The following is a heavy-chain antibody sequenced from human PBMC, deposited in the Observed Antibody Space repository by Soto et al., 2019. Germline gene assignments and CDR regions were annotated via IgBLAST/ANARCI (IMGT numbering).Heavy chain of an antibody. D-gene: IGHD3-10*01. V-gene: IGHV3-30-3*01. J-gene: IGHJ4*02. Sequence: QVQLVESGGCVGQPGRSLRLSCAASGFAFSSYAMHWVRQAPGKGLEWVAVISYDGSNKYYADSVKGRFTISRDNSKNTLYLQMNSLRAEDTAVYYCARDLSGSGDWGQGTLVTVSS. CDR3: ARDLSGSGD. CDR1: GFAFSSYA. CDR2: ISYDGSNK.